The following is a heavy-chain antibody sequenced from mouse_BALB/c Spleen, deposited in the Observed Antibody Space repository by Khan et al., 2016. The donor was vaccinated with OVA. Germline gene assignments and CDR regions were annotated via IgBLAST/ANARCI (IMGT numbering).Heavy chain of an antibody. Sequence: QVQLQQSGAELVRPGTSVKVSCKASGYAFTDYLIEWLKQRPGQGLEWIGMINPGSGGTNYNENFKDKATLTTDKSSSTPYLQLSSLTSDDSAVYFCSRSGYGFGAYWGPGTLVTVSA. V-gene: IGHV1-54*01. CDR1: GYAFTDYL. D-gene: IGHD3-2*02. CDR2: INPGSGGT. J-gene: IGHJ3*01. CDR3: SRSGYGFGAY.